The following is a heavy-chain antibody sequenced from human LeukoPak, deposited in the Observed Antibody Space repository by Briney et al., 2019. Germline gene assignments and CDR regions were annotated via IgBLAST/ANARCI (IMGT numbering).Heavy chain of an antibody. J-gene: IGHJ5*02. CDR1: GYSISSGYY. D-gene: IGHD3-16*01. Sequence: SETLSLTCTVSGYSISSGYYWGWIRQPPGKGLEWIGSIYHNGRTYFNPSLKSRVTISVDTSKNQFSLHLSSVTAADTAVYYCARFTPQGYGWGGYNRFDPWGQGTLVTVSS. CDR2: IYHNGRT. V-gene: IGHV4-38-2*02. CDR3: ARFTPQGYGWGGYNRFDP.